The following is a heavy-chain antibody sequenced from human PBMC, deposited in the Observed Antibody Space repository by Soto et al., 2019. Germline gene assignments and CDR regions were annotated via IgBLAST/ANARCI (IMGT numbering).Heavy chain of an antibody. CDR1: GGTFSSYT. V-gene: IGHV1-69*02. CDR2: IIPILGIA. J-gene: IGHJ6*03. D-gene: IGHD4-17*01. Sequence: QVQLVQSGAEVKKPGSSVKVSCKASGGTFSSYTISWVRQAPGQWLEWMGRIIPILGIANDAQKFQGRVTITADKSTSTAYLELGSLRSEDTAVYYGAGPNGDYDYYYCMDVWGKGTTVTVSS. CDR3: AGPNGDYDYYYCMDV.